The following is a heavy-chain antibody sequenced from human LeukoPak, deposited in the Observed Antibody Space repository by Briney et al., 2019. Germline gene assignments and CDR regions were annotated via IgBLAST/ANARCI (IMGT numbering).Heavy chain of an antibody. J-gene: IGHJ4*02. Sequence: VASVKVSCKVSGYTLTELPIHWVRQAPGKGLGWMGDFDPDDGETVYAQMFQGRVTMTEDTSSDTASMELSSLRSEDTAVYYCATGTSGSYYVGIVRPIDYWGQGTLVTVSS. CDR3: ATGTSGSYYVGIVRPIDY. V-gene: IGHV1-24*01. CDR2: FDPDDGET. CDR1: GYTLTELP. D-gene: IGHD1-26*01.